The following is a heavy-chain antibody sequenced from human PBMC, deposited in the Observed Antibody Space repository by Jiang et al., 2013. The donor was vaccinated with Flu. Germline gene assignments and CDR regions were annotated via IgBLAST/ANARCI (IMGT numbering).Heavy chain of an antibody. Sequence: GAEVKKPGDSLKISCRGSGYSFTTYWIGWVRQMPGKGLEWMGIIRPSDSETRYSPSFQGHVTISVDKSFRTAYLQWSSLKASDSAMYYCARLRGISHFDYWGQGNLVT. D-gene: IGHD3-16*01. J-gene: IGHJ4*02. CDR2: IRPSDSET. CDR3: ARLRGISHFDY. V-gene: IGHV5-51*01. CDR1: GYSFTTYW.